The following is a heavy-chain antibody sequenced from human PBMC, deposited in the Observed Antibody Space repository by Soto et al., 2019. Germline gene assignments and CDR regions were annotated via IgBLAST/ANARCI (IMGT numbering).Heavy chain of an antibody. V-gene: IGHV4-39*01. CDR1: GRSISSSSYS. Sequence: SETLSLTCTVSGRSISSSSYSWGWIRQPPGKGLEWIGSIYYSGSTYYNPSLKSRVTISVDTSKNQFSLKLSSVTAADTAVYYCARHIPVQLLCYWFDPWGQGTLVTVS. CDR3: ARHIPVQLLCYWFDP. D-gene: IGHD2-2*01. J-gene: IGHJ5*02. CDR2: IYYSGST.